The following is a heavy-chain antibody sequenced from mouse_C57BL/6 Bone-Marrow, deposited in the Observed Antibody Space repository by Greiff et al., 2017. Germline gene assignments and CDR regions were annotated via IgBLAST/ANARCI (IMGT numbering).Heavy chain of an antibody. CDR2: IDPENGDT. CDR1: GFNIKDDY. D-gene: IGHD1-1*01. V-gene: IGHV14-4*01. CDR3: TTTGSGFAY. Sequence: EVQLQQSGAELVRPGASVKLSCTASGFNIKDDYMHWVKQRPEQGLEWLGWIDPENGDTEYASQFQGKATITADTSSNTAYLQLSSLTSEDTTFYYCTTTGSGFAYWGQVTLVTVSA. J-gene: IGHJ3*01.